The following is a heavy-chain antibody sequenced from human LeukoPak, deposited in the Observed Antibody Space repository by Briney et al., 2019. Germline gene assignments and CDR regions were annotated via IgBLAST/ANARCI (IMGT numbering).Heavy chain of an antibody. J-gene: IGHJ4*02. CDR3: ARESETSGWYDY. CDR1: GFIFDNYA. CDR2: ISGDGGST. D-gene: IGHD6-19*01. V-gene: IGHV3-43*02. Sequence: GGSLRLSCAAPGFIFDNYAIHWVRQAPGKGLEWVSLISGDGGSTFYADSVRGQFTISRDNTRKSLSLQMSSLRSEDTALYYCARESETSGWYDYWGQGTLVTVSS.